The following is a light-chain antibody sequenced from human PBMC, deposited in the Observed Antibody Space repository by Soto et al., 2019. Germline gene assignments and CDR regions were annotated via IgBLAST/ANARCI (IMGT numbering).Light chain of an antibody. J-gene: IGLJ7*02. CDR1: SSDVGSYNL. V-gene: IGLV2-23*01. CDR2: EGS. Sequence: QSALTQPASVSGSPGQSITISCTGTSSDVGSYNLVSWYQQHPGKAPKLMIYEGSKRPSGVSNRFSGSKSGNTASLTISGHKAKNEAVYSCSSIACTGTVFGGGTKLTAL. CDR3: SSIACTGTV.